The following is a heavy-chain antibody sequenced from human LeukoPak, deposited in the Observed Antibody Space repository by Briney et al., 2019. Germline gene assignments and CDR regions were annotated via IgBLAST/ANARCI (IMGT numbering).Heavy chain of an antibody. Sequence: GGSLRLSCAASGFTISSYWMHWVRQAPGKGLVWVSRINTDGSSTSYADSVKGRFTISRDNAKNTLYLQMNSLRAEDTAVYYCARAPTRRDGYKGPGPLDYWGQGTLVTVSS. D-gene: IGHD5-24*01. CDR3: ARAPTRRDGYKGPGPLDY. J-gene: IGHJ4*02. V-gene: IGHV3-74*01. CDR1: GFTISSYW. CDR2: INTDGSST.